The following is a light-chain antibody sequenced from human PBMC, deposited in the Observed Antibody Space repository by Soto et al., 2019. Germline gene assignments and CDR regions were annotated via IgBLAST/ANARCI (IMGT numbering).Light chain of an antibody. V-gene: IGKV3-20*01. J-gene: IGKJ1*01. CDR3: QQYGSSGT. CDR1: QSVSSSY. CDR2: GAS. Sequence: VLTQSPGALSLSPGERATLSCRASQSVSSSYLAWYQQKPGQAPRLLIYGASSRATGIPDRFSGSGSGTDFTLTISRLEPEDFAVYYCQQYGSSGTFGQGTKVDIK.